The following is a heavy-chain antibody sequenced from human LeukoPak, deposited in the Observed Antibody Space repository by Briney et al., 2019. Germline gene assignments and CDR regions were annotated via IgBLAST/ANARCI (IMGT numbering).Heavy chain of an antibody. V-gene: IGHV5-51*01. CDR1: GYSFTSYW. CDR2: IYPGDSDT. J-gene: IGHJ4*02. Sequence: GESLKTSGKGSGYSFTSYWFAWVRQMPGKGLEWMGIIYPGDSDTRYSPSFQGQVTISADKSISTAYLQWSSLKASDTAIYYCVRRVVRGVTTSSFDYWGQGTLVTVSS. CDR3: VRRVVRGVTTSSFDY. D-gene: IGHD3-10*01.